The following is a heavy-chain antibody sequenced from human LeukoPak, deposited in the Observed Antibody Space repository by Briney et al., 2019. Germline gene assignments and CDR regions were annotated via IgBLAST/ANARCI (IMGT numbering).Heavy chain of an antibody. CDR3: AKDADSAHEFYFDY. D-gene: IGHD5-12*01. CDR1: GFILKNRS. Sequence: GRHLRPFVEDCGFILKNRSGRWPRQATGKGLEGVSVISDTGGSTYYADSVKGRFTISRDNSKNTLYLQTNSLRAEDTAVYYCAKDADSAHEFYFDYWGQGTLVTVSS. J-gene: IGHJ4*02. V-gene: IGHV3-23*01. CDR2: ISDTGGST.